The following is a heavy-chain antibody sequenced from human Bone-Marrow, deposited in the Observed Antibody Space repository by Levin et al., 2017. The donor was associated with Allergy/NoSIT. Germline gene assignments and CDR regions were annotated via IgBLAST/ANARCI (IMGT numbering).Heavy chain of an antibody. V-gene: IGHV1-8*01. CDR2: MNPNSGNT. J-gene: IGHJ6*02. D-gene: IGHD5-24*01. Sequence: PGASVKVSCKASGYSLMSYDIDWVRQASGQGLEWMGWMNPNSGNTAYEQKFQGRVTMTWNTSTSTAYMELTGLTSEDTAVYFCARAQLPKSYYYGMDVWGQGTTVTVSS. CDR3: ARAQLPKSYYYGMDV. CDR1: GYSLMSYD.